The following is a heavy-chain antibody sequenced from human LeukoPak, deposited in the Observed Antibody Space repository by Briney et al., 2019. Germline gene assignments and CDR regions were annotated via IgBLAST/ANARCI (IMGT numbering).Heavy chain of an antibody. CDR2: ISSSGSTI. V-gene: IGHV3-11*01. J-gene: IGHJ5*02. CDR1: GFTLSDYY. CDR3: ARSWELQDWFDP. D-gene: IGHD1-26*01. Sequence: GGSLRLSCAASGFTLSDYYMSWIRQAPGKGLEWVSYISSSGSTIYYADSVKGRFTISRDNAKNSLYLQMNSLRAEDTAVYYCARSWELQDWFDPWGQGTLVTVSS.